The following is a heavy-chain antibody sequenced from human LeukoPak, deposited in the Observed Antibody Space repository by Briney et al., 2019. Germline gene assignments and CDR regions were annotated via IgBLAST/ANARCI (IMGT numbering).Heavy chain of an antibody. J-gene: IGHJ4*02. Sequence: PGGSLRLSCAASGFTFSSYWMNWVRQAPGKGLEWVANIKHDGTEKYYVDSVKGRFTISRDNAKNSLYLQMNSLRDEDTAVYYCARGTAIFGVIYTFDSWGQGTLATVSS. CDR1: GFTFSSYW. CDR2: IKHDGTEK. V-gene: IGHV3-7*01. CDR3: ARGTAIFGVIYTFDS. D-gene: IGHD3-3*01.